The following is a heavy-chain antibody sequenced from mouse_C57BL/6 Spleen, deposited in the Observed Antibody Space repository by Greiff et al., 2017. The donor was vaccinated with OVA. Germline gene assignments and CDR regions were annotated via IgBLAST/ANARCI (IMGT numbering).Heavy chain of an antibody. D-gene: IGHD2-4*01. J-gene: IGHJ4*01. CDR2: IYPSDSET. V-gene: IGHV1-61*01. Sequence: QVQLQQSGAELVRPGSSVKLSCKASGYTFTSYWMDWVKQRPGQGLEWIGNIYPSDSETHYNQKFKDKATLTVDKSSSTAYMQLSSLTSEDSAVYYCAREDDYIMDYWGQGTSVTVSS. CDR1: GYTFTSYW. CDR3: AREDDYIMDY.